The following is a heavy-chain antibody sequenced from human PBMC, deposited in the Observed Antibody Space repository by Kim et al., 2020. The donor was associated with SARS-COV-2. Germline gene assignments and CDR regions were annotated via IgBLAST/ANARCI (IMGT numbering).Heavy chain of an antibody. D-gene: IGHD3-22*01. V-gene: IGHV4-59*01. CDR3: ARRDTRGYYSL. Sequence: SETLSLTCTVSDGSIRDYYWSWFRQPPGKGLEWIGYVFSSGTTNYNPSLESLLTISVDTSKNQFSLRLRSVTAADTAVYYGARRDTRGYYSLWGQGSLVT. CDR2: VFSSGTT. CDR1: DGSIRDYY. J-gene: IGHJ4*02.